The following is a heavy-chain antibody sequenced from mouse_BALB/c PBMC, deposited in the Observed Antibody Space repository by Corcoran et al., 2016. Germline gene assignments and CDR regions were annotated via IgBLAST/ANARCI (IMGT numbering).Heavy chain of an antibody. D-gene: IGHD1-1*01. CDR1: GYTYTEYT. CDR2: INPNNGGT. V-gene: IGHV1-18*01. Sequence: EVQLQQSGPELGKPGASVKISCKTSGYTYTEYTIHWVKQSHGKSLDWIGGINPNNGGTSYNQKFKGKVTLTVDKSSSTAYMELRSLTSDDSAVYYCARGYGSSYYFDYWGQGTTLTVSS. J-gene: IGHJ2*01. CDR3: ARGYGSSYYFDY.